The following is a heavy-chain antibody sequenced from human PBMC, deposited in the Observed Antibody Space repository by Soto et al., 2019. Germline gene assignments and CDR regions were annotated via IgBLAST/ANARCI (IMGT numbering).Heavy chain of an antibody. CDR3: ARLSWWEGIPSGSYTH. J-gene: IGHJ3*01. CDR2: IWYDGSNK. CDR1: GFIFSNYG. Sequence: QVQLVESGGGVVQPGRSQTLSCAASGFIFSNYGMHWVRQAPGKGLEWVAAIWYDGSNKYYADSVRGRFIISRDNPENTLYLQMNSLRADDTAVYYCARLSWWEGIPSGSYTHWGQGTMVTVSS. D-gene: IGHD1-26*01. V-gene: IGHV3-33*01.